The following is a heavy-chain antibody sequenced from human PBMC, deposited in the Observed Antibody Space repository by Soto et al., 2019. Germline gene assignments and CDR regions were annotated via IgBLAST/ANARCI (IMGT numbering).Heavy chain of an antibody. J-gene: IGHJ4*02. V-gene: IGHV1-46*01. CDR1: GYTFTIYY. CDR3: AILGLARGFDY. D-gene: IGHD3-10*01. Sequence: ASLKVSCKASGYTFTIYYMHWVRQAPGQGLEWMGIINPSGGSTSYAQKFQGRVTMTRDTSTSTVYMELSSLRSEDTAVYYCAILGLARGFDYWGQGTLVTVSS. CDR2: INPSGGST.